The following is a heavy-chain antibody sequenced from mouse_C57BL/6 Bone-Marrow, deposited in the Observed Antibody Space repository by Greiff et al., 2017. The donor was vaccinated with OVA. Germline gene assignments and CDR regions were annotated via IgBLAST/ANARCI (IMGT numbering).Heavy chain of an antibody. CDR3: ARQYYYGTLGYFGV. V-gene: IGHV5-6*01. CDR1: GFTFSSYG. J-gene: IGHJ1*03. CDR2: ISSGGSYT. Sequence: EVQVVESGGDLVKPGGSLKLSCAASGFTFSSYGMSWVRQTPDKRLEWVATISSGGSYTYYPDSVKGRFTISRDNAKNTLYLQMSSLKSEDTAMYYCARQYYYGTLGYFGVWGTGTTVTVSS. D-gene: IGHD1-1*01.